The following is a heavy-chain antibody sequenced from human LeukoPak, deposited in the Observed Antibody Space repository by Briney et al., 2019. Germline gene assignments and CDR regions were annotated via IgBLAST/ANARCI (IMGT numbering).Heavy chain of an antibody. CDR2: IYYSGST. V-gene: IGHV4-59*08. D-gene: IGHD2-8*01. J-gene: IGHJ6*03. CDR1: GGSISSYY. Sequence: SETLSLTCTVSGGSISSYYWSWIRQPPGKGLEWIGYIYYSGSTNYNPSLKSRVTISVDTSKNQFSLKLSSVTAADTAVYYCARHGVGWNYYCYYMDVWGKGTTVTVSS. CDR3: ARHGVGWNYYCYYMDV.